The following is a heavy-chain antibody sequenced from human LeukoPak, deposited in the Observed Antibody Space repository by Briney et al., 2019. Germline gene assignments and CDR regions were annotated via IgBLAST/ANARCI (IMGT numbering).Heavy chain of an antibody. D-gene: IGHD1-26*01. CDR2: ISGSGGST. V-gene: IGHV3-23*01. Sequence: GGSLRLSCAASGFTFSSYAMSWVRQAPGKGLEWVSAISGSGGSTYYADSVKGRFTISRDNSKNTLYLQMNSLRAEDTAVYYCAKDHRSGSYGRGYFDYWGQGTLVTVSS. J-gene: IGHJ4*02. CDR1: GFTFSSYA. CDR3: AKDHRSGSYGRGYFDY.